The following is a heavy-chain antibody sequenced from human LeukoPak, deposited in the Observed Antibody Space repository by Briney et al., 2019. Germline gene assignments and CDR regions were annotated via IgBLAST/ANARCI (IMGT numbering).Heavy chain of an antibody. J-gene: IGHJ4*02. Sequence: ASVKVSCKASGYTFASHYIHWVRQAPGQGLQWMGTINPSGDNTRYAQQFQGRVSMTRDTSTSTVYMELSSLTSEDTALYYCATRLNSPPDCWGQGTLVTVSS. D-gene: IGHD2/OR15-2a*01. V-gene: IGHV1-46*01. CDR3: ATRLNSPPDC. CDR2: INPSGDNT. CDR1: GYTFASHY.